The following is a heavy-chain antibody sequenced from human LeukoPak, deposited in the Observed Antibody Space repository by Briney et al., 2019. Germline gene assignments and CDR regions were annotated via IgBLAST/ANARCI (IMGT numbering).Heavy chain of an antibody. D-gene: IGHD2-2*01. V-gene: IGHV3-33*01. CDR2: VWYDGNNK. Sequence: PGGSLRLSCAASRFTFSNYGMHWVRQAPGKGLEWVAVVWYDGNNKYYADPVKGRFTISRDNSKNTVYLQMNSLRAEDTAVYYCARGQASLDYWGQGTLVTVSS. CDR1: RFTFSNYG. J-gene: IGHJ4*02. CDR3: ARGQASLDY.